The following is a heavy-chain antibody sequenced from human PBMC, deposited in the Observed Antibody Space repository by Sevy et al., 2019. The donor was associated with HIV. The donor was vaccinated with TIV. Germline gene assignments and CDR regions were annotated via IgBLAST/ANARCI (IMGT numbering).Heavy chain of an antibody. Sequence: GGSLRLSCAASGFTFSDYNMIWIRQAPGRGLEWISYIRSTGGTIYYAASVKGRFTISRDNAKNSLYLQMNSLTAGDTAVYYCARVFGIGIVGATPDYWGQGTLVTVSS. CDR3: ARVFGIGIVGATPDY. CDR2: IRSTGGTI. J-gene: IGHJ4*02. CDR1: GFTFSDYN. V-gene: IGHV3-11*01. D-gene: IGHD2-21*01.